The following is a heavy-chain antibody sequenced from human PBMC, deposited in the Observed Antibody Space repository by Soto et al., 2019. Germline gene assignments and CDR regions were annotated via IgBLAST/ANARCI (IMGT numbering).Heavy chain of an antibody. CDR2: IYYSGST. V-gene: IGHV4-31*03. D-gene: IGHD3-22*01. J-gene: IGHJ4*02. CDR1: GGSISSGGYY. Sequence: QVQLQESGPGLVKPSQTLSLTCTVSGGSISSGGYYWSWIRQHPGKGLEWIGYIYYSGSTYYNPSLKNRVSLTLDTAKTPFSLKLSSVTAADTSVYYCASAIIVVDYYDSSGYYSSWGQGTLVTFSS. CDR3: ASAIIVVDYYDSSGYYSS.